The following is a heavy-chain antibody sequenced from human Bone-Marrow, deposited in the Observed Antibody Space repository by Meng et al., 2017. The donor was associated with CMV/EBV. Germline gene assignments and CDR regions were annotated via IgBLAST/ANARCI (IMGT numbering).Heavy chain of an antibody. Sequence: GESLKISCAASGFTFISYAMTWVRQAPGKGLEWVASIDGSGRRTYYADSVKGRFTISRDNSKNTLSLQMNSLRAEDTAVYYCARGYYDSSGYYGLDAFDIWGQGTMVTVSS. D-gene: IGHD3-22*01. CDR3: ARGYYDSSGYYGLDAFDI. CDR2: IDGSGRRT. V-gene: IGHV3-23*01. J-gene: IGHJ3*02. CDR1: GFTFISYA.